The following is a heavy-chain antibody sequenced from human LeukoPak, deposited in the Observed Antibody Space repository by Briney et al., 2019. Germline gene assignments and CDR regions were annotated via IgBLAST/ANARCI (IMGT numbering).Heavy chain of an antibody. CDR3: AAESYDILTGDYYYGMDV. J-gene: IGHJ6*02. CDR1: GFTVSSNY. D-gene: IGHD3-9*01. V-gene: IGHV3-53*01. CDR2: IYSGGST. Sequence: GGSLRLFCAASGFTVSSNYMSWVRQAPGKGLEWVSVIYSGGSTYYADSVKGRFTISRDNSKNTLYLQMNSLRAEDTAVYYCAAESYDILTGDYYYGMDVWGQGTTVTVSS.